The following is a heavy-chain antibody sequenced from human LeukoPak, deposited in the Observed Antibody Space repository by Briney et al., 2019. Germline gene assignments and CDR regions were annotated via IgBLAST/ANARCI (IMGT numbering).Heavy chain of an antibody. Sequence: SETLSLTCTVSGGSISSYYWSWIRQPPGKGLEWIGYIYYSGSTNYNPSLKCRVTISVDTSKNQFSLKLSSVTAADTAVYYCARASSSSDAFDIWGQGTMVTVSS. CDR2: IYYSGST. CDR3: ARASSSSDAFDI. J-gene: IGHJ3*02. V-gene: IGHV4-59*01. CDR1: GGSISSYY. D-gene: IGHD6-6*01.